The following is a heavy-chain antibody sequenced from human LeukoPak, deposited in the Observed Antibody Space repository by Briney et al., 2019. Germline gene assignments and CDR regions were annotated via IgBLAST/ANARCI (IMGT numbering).Heavy chain of an antibody. CDR1: GFTFSSHP. D-gene: IGHD3-22*01. V-gene: IGHV3-30*18. J-gene: IGHJ4*02. CDR2: ISSDGSNK. CDR3: AKDQSSGYYKTLDY. Sequence: GGSLRLSCAASGFTFSSHPMHWVRQAPGKGLEWVAVISSDGSNKYYVDSVKGRFTISRDNSKNTLFLQMNSLRAEDTAVYYCAKDQSSGYYKTLDYWGQGTLVTVSS.